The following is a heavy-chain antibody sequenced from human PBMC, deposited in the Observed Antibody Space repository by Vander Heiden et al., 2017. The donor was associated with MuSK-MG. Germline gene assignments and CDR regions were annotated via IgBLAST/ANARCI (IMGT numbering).Heavy chain of an antibody. D-gene: IGHD3-10*02. CDR2: INHSGST. CDR1: GGSFSGYY. Sequence: QVQLQQWGAGLLKPSETLSLTCAVYGGSFSGYYWSWIRQPPGKGLEWIGEINHSGSTNYNPSLKSRVTISVDTSKNQFSLKLSSVTAADTAVYYCAREAISVYVPDYWGQGTLVTVSS. CDR3: AREAISVYVPDY. J-gene: IGHJ4*02. V-gene: IGHV4-34*01.